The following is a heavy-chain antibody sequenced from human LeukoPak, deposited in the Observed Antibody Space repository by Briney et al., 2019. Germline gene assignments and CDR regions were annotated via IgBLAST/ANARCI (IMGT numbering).Heavy chain of an antibody. D-gene: IGHD6-13*01. V-gene: IGHV3-23*01. CDR2: ISGSGGST. CDR1: GFTFSSYA. Sequence: PGGSLRLSCAASGFTFSSYAMSWVRQAPGKGLEGVSAISGSGGSTYYADSVKGRFTISRDNSKNTLYLQMNSLRAEDTAVYYCAREGPTTAVGSGAPDIWGLGTMVTVSS. J-gene: IGHJ3*02. CDR3: AREGPTTAVGSGAPDI.